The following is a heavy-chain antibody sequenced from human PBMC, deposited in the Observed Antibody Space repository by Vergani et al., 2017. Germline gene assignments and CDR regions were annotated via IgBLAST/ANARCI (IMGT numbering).Heavy chain of an antibody. J-gene: IGHJ4*02. CDR3: ARMGGYDEGDAFRIGYFDS. Sequence: QVQLQESGPGLVKPSQTLSLTCSVSGDSISGGVYYGNWTRKHPGKGLEWIGYTYSTGSTHHNPSLRRRINLSVDTSKNQFSLKLNSVTAADTAMYYCARMGGYDEGDAFRIGYFDSWGPGILVTVSS. CDR1: GDSISGGVYY. V-gene: IGHV4-31*03. CDR2: TYSTGST. D-gene: IGHD3-22*01.